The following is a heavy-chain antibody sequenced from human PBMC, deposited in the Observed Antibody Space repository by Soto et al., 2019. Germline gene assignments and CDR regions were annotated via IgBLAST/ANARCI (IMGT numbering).Heavy chain of an antibody. CDR1: GFTFSRYP. Sequence: QVQLVESGGGVVQPGRSLRLSCAASGFTFSRYPMYWVRQAPGKGLEWVAVITYDGDNKYYADSVKGRFTISRDNAKNPLSLQMNNLRPEDTAVYYCAKGVGSYYFDYWGQGTLVTVSS. CDR2: ITYDGDNK. J-gene: IGHJ4*02. V-gene: IGHV3-30-3*01. D-gene: IGHD1-26*01. CDR3: AKGVGSYYFDY.